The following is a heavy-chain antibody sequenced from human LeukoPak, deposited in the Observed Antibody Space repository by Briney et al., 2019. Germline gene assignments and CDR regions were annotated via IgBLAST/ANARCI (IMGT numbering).Heavy chain of an antibody. CDR3: ARETRDSIGYYCDY. V-gene: IGHV4-4*07. CDR2: IYTSGST. D-gene: IGHD3-22*01. CDR1: GGSISSYF. J-gene: IGHJ4*02. Sequence: SSETLSLTCTVSGGSISSYFCNWIRQSAGKGLEWIGRIYTSGSTNYNPSLKSRVTMSVDTSKNQFSLKLSSVTAADTAVYCCARETRDSIGYYCDYWGQGTLVTVSS.